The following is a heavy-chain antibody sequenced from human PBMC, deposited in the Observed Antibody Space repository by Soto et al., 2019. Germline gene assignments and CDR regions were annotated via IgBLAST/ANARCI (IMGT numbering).Heavy chain of an antibody. V-gene: IGHV4-31*03. CDR2: IYYSGST. CDR1: GGSISSAGYH. D-gene: IGHD4-17*01. J-gene: IGHJ4*02. CDR3: ARQTTVTTSGRGAFDY. Sequence: QVQLQESGPGLVKPSQALSLICTVSGGSISSAGYHWSWIRQHPGKALEWIGYIYYSGSTYYSPSLKSRLTISLDTSKNQFSLELSSVTAADTAVYSCARQTTVTTSGRGAFDYWGQGTLVTVSS.